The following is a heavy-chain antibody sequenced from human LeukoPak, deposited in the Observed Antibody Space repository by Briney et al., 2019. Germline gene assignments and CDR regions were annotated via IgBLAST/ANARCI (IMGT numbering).Heavy chain of an antibody. J-gene: IGHJ6*02. V-gene: IGHV4-59*01. D-gene: IGHD2-8*01. Sequence: SETLSLTCTVSGGSISSYYWSWIRQPPGKGLEWIGYIYYSGSTNYNPSLKSRVTISVDTSKNQFSLKLSSVTAADTAVYYCARARLYGSYYCYYGIDVWGQGTTVTVSS. CDR2: IYYSGST. CDR1: GGSISSYY. CDR3: ARARLYGSYYCYYGIDV.